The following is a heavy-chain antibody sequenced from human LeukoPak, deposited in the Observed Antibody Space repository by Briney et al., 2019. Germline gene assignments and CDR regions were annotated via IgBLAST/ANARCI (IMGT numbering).Heavy chain of an antibody. V-gene: IGHV1-2*02. J-gene: IGHJ4*02. Sequence: ASVKVSCKASGYTLTSYYIYWVRQAPGQGLEWMGWINPNSGGTNYARKFQGRVTMTRDTSISTAYMELSRLRSDDTAVYYCALERQQLVKGFDYWGQGTLVTVSS. CDR1: GYTLTSYY. D-gene: IGHD6-13*01. CDR3: ALERQQLVKGFDY. CDR2: INPNSGGT.